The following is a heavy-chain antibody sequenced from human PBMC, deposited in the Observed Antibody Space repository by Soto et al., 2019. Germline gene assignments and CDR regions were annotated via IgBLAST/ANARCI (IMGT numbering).Heavy chain of an antibody. CDR3: ARGGKTYYYGSGSPLY. D-gene: IGHD3-10*01. J-gene: IGHJ4*02. CDR1: GFTFSDYY. CDR2: ISSSSSYT. V-gene: IGHV3-11*06. Sequence: GGSLRLSCASSGFTFSDYYMSWIRQAPGKGLEWVSYISSSSSYTNYADSVKGRFTISRDNAKNSLYLQMNSLRAEDTAVYYCARGGKTYYYGSGSPLYWGQGTLVTVSS.